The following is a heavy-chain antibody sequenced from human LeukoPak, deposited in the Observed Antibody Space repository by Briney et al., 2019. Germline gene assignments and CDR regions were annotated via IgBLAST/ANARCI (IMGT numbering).Heavy chain of an antibody. CDR3: ARGRDSSSPKPLI. V-gene: IGHV3-7*01. CDR2: IKQDGSEK. CDR1: GFTLSSYW. Sequence: GGSLRLSCAASGFTLSSYWMSWVRQAPGKGLEWVANIKQDGSEKYYVDSVKGRFTISRDNSKNTLYLQMNSLRAEDTAVYYCARGRDSSSPKPLIWGQGTLVTVSS. D-gene: IGHD6-6*01. J-gene: IGHJ4*02.